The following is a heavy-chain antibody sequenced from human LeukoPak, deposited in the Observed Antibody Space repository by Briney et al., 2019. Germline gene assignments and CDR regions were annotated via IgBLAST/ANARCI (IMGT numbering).Heavy chain of an antibody. CDR1: GFTLSSYS. V-gene: IGHV3-7*01. Sequence: TGGSLRLSCAASGFTLSSYSMNWVRQAPGKGLEWVANINQDGSEKYYVDSVKGRFTISRDNAKNSLYLQMNSLRAEDTAVYYCARRDGYNSFYFDYWGQGTLVTVSS. J-gene: IGHJ4*02. CDR2: INQDGSEK. CDR3: ARRDGYNSFYFDY. D-gene: IGHD5-24*01.